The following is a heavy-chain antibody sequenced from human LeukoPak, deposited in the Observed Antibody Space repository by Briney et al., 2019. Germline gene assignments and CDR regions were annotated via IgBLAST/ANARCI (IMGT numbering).Heavy chain of an antibody. CDR2: INHSGST. CDR3: ARFSMIVVVGWFDP. D-gene: IGHD3-22*01. CDR1: GGSFSGYY. J-gene: IGHJ5*02. Sequence: SETLSLTCAVYGGSFSGYYWSWIRQPPGKGLEWIGEINHSGSTNYNPSLKSRVTISVDKSKYQFSLKLSSVTAADTAVYYCARFSMIVVVGWFDPWGQGTLVTVSS. V-gene: IGHV4-34*01.